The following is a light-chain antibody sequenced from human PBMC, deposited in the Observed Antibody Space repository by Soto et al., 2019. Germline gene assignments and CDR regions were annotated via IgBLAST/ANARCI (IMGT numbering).Light chain of an antibody. V-gene: IGKV3-20*01. CDR2: AAS. CDR3: QQYGSSPRT. CDR1: QSVSSSK. Sequence: ELVLTQSPGTLSLSPGERANLSCRDSQSVSSSKLAWYQQKPGQAPRIIIYAASSRATGIPDRVSGSGSGTEFTLTISRLQPEDFAVYYCQQYGSSPRTFGQGTKVDIK. J-gene: IGKJ1*01.